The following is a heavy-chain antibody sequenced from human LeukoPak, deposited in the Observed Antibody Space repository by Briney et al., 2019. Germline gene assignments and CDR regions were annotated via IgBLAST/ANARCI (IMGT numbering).Heavy chain of an antibody. V-gene: IGHV3-48*01. D-gene: IGHD3-3*01. CDR2: ISSSSSTI. CDR3: XXXXXEWLFSPIYFDY. Sequence: GGSLRLSCAASGFTFSSYSMNWVRQAPGKGLEWVSYISSSSSTIYYADSVKGRFTISRDNATNSLYLQMNSLRAEDTAVYYXXXXXXEWLFSPIYFDYWGQGTLVTVSS. J-gene: IGHJ4*02. CDR1: GFTFSSYS.